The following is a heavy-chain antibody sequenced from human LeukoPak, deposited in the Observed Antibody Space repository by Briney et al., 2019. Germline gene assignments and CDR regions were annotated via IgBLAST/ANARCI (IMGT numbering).Heavy chain of an antibody. D-gene: IGHD4-17*01. CDR2: ISIRSSYT. Sequence: GGSLRLSCAASGFSFSDYYMSWIRQAPGKGLEWVSYISIRSSYTNYADSVKGRFTISRDNAKNSLYLQMNSLRAEDTAVYYCVREAWGTVTDYWGLGTLVTVSS. V-gene: IGHV3-11*06. CDR3: VREAWGTVTDY. CDR1: GFSFSDYY. J-gene: IGHJ4*02.